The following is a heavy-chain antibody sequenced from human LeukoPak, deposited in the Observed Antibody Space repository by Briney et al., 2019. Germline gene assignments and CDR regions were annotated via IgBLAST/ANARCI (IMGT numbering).Heavy chain of an antibody. J-gene: IGHJ4*02. Sequence: SETLSLTCTVSGGSISSYYWSWIRQPPGKGLEWIGYIYYSGSTNYNPSLKSRVTISVDTSKNQFSLKLSSVTAADTAVYYCARLYGQYDSSGYYSPVDYWGQGTLVTVSS. CDR3: ARLYGQYDSSGYYSPVDY. D-gene: IGHD3-22*01. CDR2: IYYSGST. V-gene: IGHV4-59*08. CDR1: GGSISSYY.